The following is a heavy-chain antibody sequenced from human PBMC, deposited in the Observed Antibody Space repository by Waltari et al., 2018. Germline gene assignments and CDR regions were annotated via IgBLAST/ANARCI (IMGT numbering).Heavy chain of an antibody. Sequence: QVQLQESGPGLVKPSETLSLTCAVPGSSFRSGSYWGWIRQPPGKRLEFFGSIYHSGTTYYNPSLKSRVTILLDTSKTQFSLMLRSVTTADTAVYFCARWFHGDSPSHFDYWGQGTLVTVSS. CDR2: IYHSGTT. V-gene: IGHV4-38-2*01. CDR3: ARWFHGDSPSHFDY. CDR1: GSSFRSGSY. D-gene: IGHD2-21*02. J-gene: IGHJ4*02.